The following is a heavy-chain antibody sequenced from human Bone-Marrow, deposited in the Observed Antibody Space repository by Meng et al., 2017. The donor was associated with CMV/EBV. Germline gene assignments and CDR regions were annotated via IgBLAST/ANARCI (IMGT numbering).Heavy chain of an antibody. CDR3: AREKYQLPFYYFDY. D-gene: IGHD2-2*01. V-gene: IGHV4-59*12. CDR2: IYYSGST. J-gene: IGHJ4*02. CDR1: GGSISSYY. Sequence: SETLSLTCTVSGGSISSYYWSWIRQPPGKGLEWIGYIYYSGSTYYNPSLKSRVTISVDTSKNQFSLKLSSVTAADTAVYYCAREKYQLPFYYFDYWGQGTLVTVSS.